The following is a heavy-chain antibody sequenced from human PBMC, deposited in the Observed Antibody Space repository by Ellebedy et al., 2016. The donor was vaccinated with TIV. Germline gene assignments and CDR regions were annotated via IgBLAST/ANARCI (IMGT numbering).Heavy chain of an antibody. CDR2: ISRSSERI. J-gene: IGHJ3*02. D-gene: IGHD3-10*01. CDR1: GLIFSNYS. CDR3: ARGSFDALDI. Sequence: GESLKISCAASGLIFSNYSMNWVRQAPGKGLEWLSYISRSSERIHYADSVEGRFTISRDNAKKSLFLQMNSLGVEDTALYYCARGSFDALDIWGQGTMVSVSS. V-gene: IGHV3-48*01.